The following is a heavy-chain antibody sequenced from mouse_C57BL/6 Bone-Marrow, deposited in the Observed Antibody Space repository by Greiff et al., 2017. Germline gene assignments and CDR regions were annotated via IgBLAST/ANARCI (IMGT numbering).Heavy chain of an antibody. D-gene: IGHD4-1*01. CDR1: GYTFTSYW. CDR3: ARGLGRYAMDY. V-gene: IGHV1-53*01. Sequence: QVQLQQPGTELVKPGASVKLSCKASGYTFTSYWMHWVKQRPGQGLEWIGNINPSNGGTNYNEKFKSKATLTVDKSSSTADMQLSSLTSEDSSVYYCARGLGRYAMDYWGQGTSVTVSS. CDR2: INPSNGGT. J-gene: IGHJ4*01.